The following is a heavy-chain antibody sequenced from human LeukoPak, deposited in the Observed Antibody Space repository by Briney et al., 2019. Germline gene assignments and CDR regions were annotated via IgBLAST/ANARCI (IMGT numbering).Heavy chain of an antibody. J-gene: IGHJ5*02. V-gene: IGHV3-74*01. Sequence: QPGGSLRLSCVASGFTFSDYWIHWVRQGPGKGLEWVSRIHGDGAETHYADSVMGRFTVSRDNAKETVFLQMNNLRAEDTAVYYCARDIRNYNHWGQGTLVTVSS. CDR2: IHGDGAET. CDR3: ARDIRNYNH. CDR1: GFTFSDYW. D-gene: IGHD3-10*01.